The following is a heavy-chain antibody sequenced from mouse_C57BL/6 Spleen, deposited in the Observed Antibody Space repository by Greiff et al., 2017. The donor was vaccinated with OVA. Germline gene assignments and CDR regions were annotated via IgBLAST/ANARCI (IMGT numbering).Heavy chain of an antibody. J-gene: IGHJ4*01. V-gene: IGHV1-4*01. CDR2: INPSSGYT. CDR1: GYTFTSYT. Sequence: VQLQQSGAELARPGASVKMSCKASGYTFTSYTMHWVKPRPGQGLEWIGYINPSSGYTKYNQKFKDKATLTADKSSSTAYMQLSSLTSEDSAVYYCARWGPYAMDYWGQGTSVTVSS. CDR3: ARWGPYAMDY.